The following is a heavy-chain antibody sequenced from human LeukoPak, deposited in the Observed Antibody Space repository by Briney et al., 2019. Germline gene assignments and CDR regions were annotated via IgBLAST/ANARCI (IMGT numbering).Heavy chain of an antibody. D-gene: IGHD3-10*01. CDR1: GYTFTGYY. CDR2: INPNSGGT. J-gene: IGHJ4*02. Sequence: ASVKVSCKASGYTFTGYYMHWVRQAPGQGLEWMGWINPNSGGTNYAQKFQGWVTMTRDTSISTAYMELSRLRSDDTAVYYCASSMVRGVSTPPDYWGQGTLVTVSS. CDR3: ASSMVRGVSTPPDY. V-gene: IGHV1-2*04.